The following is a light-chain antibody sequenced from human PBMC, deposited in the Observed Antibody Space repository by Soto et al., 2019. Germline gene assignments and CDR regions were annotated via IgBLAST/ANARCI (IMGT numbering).Light chain of an antibody. J-gene: IGLJ3*02. Sequence: QSALTQPRSVSGSPGQSVTISCTGTSSDVGGYNYVSWYQQHPGKAPKLKIYDVSKWPSGVHDRFSGSKSGNTAYLTISGLRAEYEADYYCCSHAGNALWVFGGGTKLTVL. CDR2: DVS. V-gene: IGLV2-11*01. CDR3: CSHAGNALWV. CDR1: SSDVGGYNY.